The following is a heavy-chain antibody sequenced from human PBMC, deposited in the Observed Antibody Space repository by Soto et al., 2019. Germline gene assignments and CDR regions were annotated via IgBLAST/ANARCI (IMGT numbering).Heavy chain of an antibody. J-gene: IGHJ4*02. CDR1: GYTFTTYF. CDR2: ISPHNGNT. CDR3: ARDTGNYFDY. Sequence: HVQLVQSGGELKKPGASVKVSCNTSGYTFTTYFITWVRQAPGQGLEWMGWISPHNGNTNYAEKFQGRVTMTADTITKTAYMELRNLRIDDTDVYDCARDTGNYFDYWGQGTPVTVSS. V-gene: IGHV1-18*01.